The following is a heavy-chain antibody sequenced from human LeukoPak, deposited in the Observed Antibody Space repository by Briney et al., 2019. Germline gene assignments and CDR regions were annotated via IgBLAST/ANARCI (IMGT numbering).Heavy chain of an antibody. CDR2: ISYDGSNK. Sequence: GGSLRLSCAASGFTFSSYGMHWVRQAPGKGLEWVAVISYDGSNKYYADSVKGRFTISRDNSKNTLYLQMNSLRAEDTAVYYCAKDRTRSFDYWGQGTLVTVS. CDR3: AKDRTRSFDY. CDR1: GFTFSSYG. V-gene: IGHV3-30*18. J-gene: IGHJ4*02. D-gene: IGHD1-7*01.